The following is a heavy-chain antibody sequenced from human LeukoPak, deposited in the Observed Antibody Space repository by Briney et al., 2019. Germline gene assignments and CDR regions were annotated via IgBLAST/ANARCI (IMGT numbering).Heavy chain of an antibody. J-gene: IGHJ4*02. D-gene: IGHD1-14*01. Sequence: AETLSLTCTVSGGSISSGSSFWGWIRQSPGKGLEWIGNVFHSGSTTYNSSLKSRVTGFVDTSKNQVSLRLSSVTAADTAVYYCARHGTISSESYFDYWGQGALVTVSS. CDR3: ARHGTISSESYFDY. CDR2: VFHSGST. V-gene: IGHV4-39*01. CDR1: GGSISSGSSF.